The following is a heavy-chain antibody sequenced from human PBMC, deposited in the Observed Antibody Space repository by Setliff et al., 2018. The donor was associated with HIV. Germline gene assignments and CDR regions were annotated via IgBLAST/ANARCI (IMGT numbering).Heavy chain of an antibody. CDR1: GFTFSSYV. D-gene: IGHD2-2*02. CDR2: ISSSSSYI. CDR3: ARDAAAPAAIEGAFDI. V-gene: IGHV3-21*01. J-gene: IGHJ3*02. Sequence: GGSLRLSCAASGFTFSSYVMSWVRQAPGKGLEWVSSISSSSSYIYYADSVKGRFAISRDNAKNSLYLQMNSLRAEDTAVYYCARDAAAPAAIEGAFDIWGQGTMVTVSS.